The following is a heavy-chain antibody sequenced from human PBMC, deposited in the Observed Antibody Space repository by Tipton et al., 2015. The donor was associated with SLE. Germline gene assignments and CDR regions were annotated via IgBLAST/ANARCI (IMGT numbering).Heavy chain of an antibody. CDR2: MYYSGYT. Sequence: TLSLTCIVPGDSISSSTYYWGWIRQPPGKGLEWIGHMYYSGYTYYNPSLESRATISVDTSKNHLSLKLSSVTAADTAVYYCARDCDWGPLGYWGQGTLVTVSS. CDR1: GDSISSSTYY. CDR3: ARDCDWGPLGY. J-gene: IGHJ4*02. D-gene: IGHD2-21*01. V-gene: IGHV4-39*07.